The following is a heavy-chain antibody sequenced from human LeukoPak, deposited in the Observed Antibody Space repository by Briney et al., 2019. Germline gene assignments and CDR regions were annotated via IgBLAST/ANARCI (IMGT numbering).Heavy chain of an antibody. J-gene: IGHJ6*02. CDR1: GYIFTNFG. CDR3: ARDSSSWFYYFYGMDV. D-gene: IGHD6-13*01. Sequence: ASVKVSCKASGYIFTNFGISWVRQAPGQGLECMGWISAYNDNTNYAQNLQGRLTMTTDTSTSTAYMELRSLRSDDTAVYYCARDSSSWFYYFYGMDVWGQGTTVTVSS. CDR2: ISAYNDNT. V-gene: IGHV1-18*01.